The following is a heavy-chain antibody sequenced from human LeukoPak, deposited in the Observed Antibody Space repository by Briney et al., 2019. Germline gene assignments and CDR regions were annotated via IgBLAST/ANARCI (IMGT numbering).Heavy chain of an antibody. CDR2: ISYDGSNK. D-gene: IGHD3-16*01. J-gene: IGHJ4*02. CDR1: GFTFSSYA. Sequence: GGSLRLSCAASGFTFSSYAMHWVRQAPGKGLEWVAGISYDGSNKYYADSVKGRFTISRDNSKNTLYLQMNSLRAEDTAVYYCARADMGVLDYWGQGTLVTVSS. V-gene: IGHV3-30*04. CDR3: ARADMGVLDY.